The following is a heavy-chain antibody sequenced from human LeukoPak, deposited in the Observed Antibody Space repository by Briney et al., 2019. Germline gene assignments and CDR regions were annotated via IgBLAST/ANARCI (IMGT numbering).Heavy chain of an antibody. CDR1: GFTFSDYY. CDR2: ISSSGSTI. D-gene: IGHD1-1*01. V-gene: IGHV3-11*04. Sequence: PGGSLRLSCAASGFTFSDYYMSWIRQAPGKGLEWVSYISSSGSTIYYADSAKGRFTISRDNAKNSLYLQMNSLRAEDTAVYYCASQLERGAFDIWGQGTMVTVSS. CDR3: ASQLERGAFDI. J-gene: IGHJ3*02.